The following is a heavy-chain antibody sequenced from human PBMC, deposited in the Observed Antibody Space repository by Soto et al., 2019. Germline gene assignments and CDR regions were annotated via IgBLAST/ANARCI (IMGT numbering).Heavy chain of an antibody. J-gene: IGHJ3*01. CDR3: AHPRGYGVFDAYDF. D-gene: IGHD4-17*01. CDR2: ISGSGGST. CDR1: GFTFSTYA. Sequence: PGGSLRLSCAPSGFTFSTYAMSWVRQAPGKGLEWVSAISGSGGSTYSADSVNGRFTISRDNSINMLYLQMHSLTTEDTAVYYCAHPRGYGVFDAYDFWGQGAMVTVSS. V-gene: IGHV3-23*01.